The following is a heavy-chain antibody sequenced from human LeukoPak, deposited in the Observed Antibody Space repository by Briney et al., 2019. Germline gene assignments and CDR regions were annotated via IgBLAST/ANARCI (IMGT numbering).Heavy chain of an antibody. CDR2: ITSGSSYI. D-gene: IGHD4-23*01. Sequence: PGGSLRLSCAASGLTFSSYGMSWVRQAPGKGLEWVSSITSGSSYIYYADSVKGRFTISRDNSKNTLYLQMNSLRAEDTAVYYCAKDTTVVTIGAFDIWGQGTMVTVSS. V-gene: IGHV3-21*04. J-gene: IGHJ3*02. CDR3: AKDTTVVTIGAFDI. CDR1: GLTFSSYG.